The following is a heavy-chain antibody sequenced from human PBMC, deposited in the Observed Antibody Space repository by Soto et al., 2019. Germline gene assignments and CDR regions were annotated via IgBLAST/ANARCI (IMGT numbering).Heavy chain of an antibody. J-gene: IGHJ6*03. Sequence: EVQLVESGGGLVQPGGSLRLSCTASGFPLSDYWMHWVRQAPGKGLVWVSRINSDGSSRTYADPVKGRFTISRDNAQNTVYLQMNSLGADDTGAYYCARGDMNTAQYYYFMDVWGKGTTVTVAS. CDR2: INSDGSSR. CDR3: ARGDMNTAQYYYFMDV. D-gene: IGHD3-16*01. CDR1: GFPLSDYW. V-gene: IGHV3-74*01.